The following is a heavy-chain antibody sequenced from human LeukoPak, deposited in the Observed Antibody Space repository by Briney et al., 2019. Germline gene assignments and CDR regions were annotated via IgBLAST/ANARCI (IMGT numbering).Heavy chain of an antibody. V-gene: IGHV1-24*01. CDR3: ARDHEPMGAYYYYMDV. J-gene: IGHJ6*03. D-gene: IGHD3-10*01. CDR1: GYTLTELS. CDR2: SNPEDGET. Sequence: ASVKVSCKVSGYTLTELSMHWVRQAPGKGLEWMGGSNPEDGETIYAQKFQGRVTMTEDTSTDTAYMELSRLRSDDTAVYYCARDHEPMGAYYYYMDVWGKGTTVTISS.